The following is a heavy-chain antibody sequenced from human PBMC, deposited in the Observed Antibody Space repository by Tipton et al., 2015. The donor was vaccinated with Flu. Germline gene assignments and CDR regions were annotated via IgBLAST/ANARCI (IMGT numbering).Heavy chain of an antibody. D-gene: IGHD3-10*01. Sequence: TLSLTCTVSGGSISNYYWSWIRQPPGKGLEWIGYIYSSGSTNYSPSLKTRVTLSVDRTENQFSLKLSSVTAADTAVYYCARSPSYSGSGNYPYYFDFWGQGTLVTIS. CDR3: ARSPSYSGSGNYPYYFDF. J-gene: IGHJ4*02. CDR1: GGSISNYY. V-gene: IGHV4-59*08. CDR2: IYSSGST.